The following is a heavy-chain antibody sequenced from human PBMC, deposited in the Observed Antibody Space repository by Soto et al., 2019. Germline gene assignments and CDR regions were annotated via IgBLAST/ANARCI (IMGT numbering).Heavy chain of an antibody. J-gene: IGHJ3*02. CDR2: ISGGGGST. CDR1: GFTFSSYA. V-gene: IGHV3-23*01. CDR3: AKWVGAHKAFDI. Sequence: GGSLRLSCAASGFTFSSYAMSWVRQAPGKGLEWVSAISGGGGSTYFADSVKGRFTISRDNSKNTLYLQMNSLRAEDTAVYYCAKWVGAHKAFDIWGQGTMVTGS. D-gene: IGHD4-17*01.